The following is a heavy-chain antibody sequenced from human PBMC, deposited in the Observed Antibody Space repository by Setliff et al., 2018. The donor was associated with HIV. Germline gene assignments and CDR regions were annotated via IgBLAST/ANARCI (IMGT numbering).Heavy chain of an antibody. V-gene: IGHV4-39*01. D-gene: IGHD2-2*01. CDR2: IYYSGTT. Sequence: PSETLSLTCTVSGASVNSNNYYWGWIRQPPGKGLEWIASIYYSGTTYYNPSLKSRVTISVDTSKNQFSLQLSSVTAADMAVYYCARTRDCSSSGCFYHAFDMWGQGTMVTVSS. CDR3: ARTRDCSSSGCFYHAFDM. J-gene: IGHJ3*02. CDR1: GASVNSNNYY.